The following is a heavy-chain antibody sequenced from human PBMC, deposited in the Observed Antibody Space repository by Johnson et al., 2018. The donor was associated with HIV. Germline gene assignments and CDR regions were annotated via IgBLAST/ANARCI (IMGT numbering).Heavy chain of an antibody. CDR3: AKVAVATAAGGVALDI. D-gene: IGHD6-13*01. J-gene: IGHJ3*02. Sequence: VQLVESGGGLIQPGGSLRLSCAASGFTVSSNYMSWVRQAPGKGLEWVSAVYSTFGTYYADSVRGRFTISTDNSKNTLYLQMNSLRVEDTAVYYCAKVAVATAAGGVALDIWGPGTMVTVS. CDR1: GFTVSSNY. CDR2: VYSTFGT. V-gene: IGHV3-53*01.